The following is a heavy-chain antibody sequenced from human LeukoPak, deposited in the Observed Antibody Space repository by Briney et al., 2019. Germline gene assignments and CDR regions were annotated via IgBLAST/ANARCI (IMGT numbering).Heavy chain of an antibody. CDR1: GFTFSSYE. D-gene: IGHD4-17*01. V-gene: IGHV3-48*03. J-gene: IGHJ4*02. Sequence: GGSLRLSCAASGFTFSSYEMNCVRQAPGKGLEWVSYISSSGSTIYYADSVKGRFTISRDNAKNSLYLLMNSLGAEDTAVYYCARALRTVWGYYFDYWGQGTLVTVSS. CDR2: ISSSGSTI. CDR3: ARALRTVWGYYFDY.